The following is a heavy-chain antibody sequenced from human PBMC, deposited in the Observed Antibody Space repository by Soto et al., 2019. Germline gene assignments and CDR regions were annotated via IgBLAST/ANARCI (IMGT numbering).Heavy chain of an antibody. V-gene: IGHV3-66*01. D-gene: IGHD1-26*01. Sequence: EVQLVESGGGFVQPGGSLRLSCAASGFNVSTYYMTWVRQAPGKGLECVSLIYSGGNTYYADSVKGRFTISRDNSKNTLWLQMNSLRAEDTAVYYCARGEDLKWSYDYYYYGMDVWGQGTTVTVSS. J-gene: IGHJ6*02. CDR3: ARGEDLKWSYDYYYYGMDV. CDR2: IYSGGNT. CDR1: GFNVSTYY.